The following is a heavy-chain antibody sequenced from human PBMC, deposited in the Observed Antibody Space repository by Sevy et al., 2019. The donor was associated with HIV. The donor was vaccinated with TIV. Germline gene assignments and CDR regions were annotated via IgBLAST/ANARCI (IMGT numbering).Heavy chain of an antibody. Sequence: GGSLRLSCAASGFTFSGSAMHWVRQASGKGLEWVGRIRSKANSYATAYAASVKGRFIISRDDSKNTAYLQMNSLKTEDTAVYYCTRSSSGSDYWGQGTLVTVSS. CDR2: IRSKANSYAT. CDR3: TRSSSGSDY. V-gene: IGHV3-73*01. J-gene: IGHJ4*02. D-gene: IGHD6-19*01. CDR1: GFTFSGSA.